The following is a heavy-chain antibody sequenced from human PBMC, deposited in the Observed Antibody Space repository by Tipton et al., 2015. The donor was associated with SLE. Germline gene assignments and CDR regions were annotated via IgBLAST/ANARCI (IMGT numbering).Heavy chain of an antibody. CDR3: ARLEGDDYGDFRPY. CDR1: GFTFSTYW. D-gene: IGHD4-17*01. CDR2: INQDGSET. J-gene: IGHJ4*02. V-gene: IGHV3-7*03. Sequence: SLRLSCSVSGFTFSTYWMSWVRQAPGKGLEWVANINQDGSETYSVNSVKGRFTISRDNTKNSLYLQMNSLRAEDTAVYYCARLEGDDYGDFRPYWGQGTLVTVSS.